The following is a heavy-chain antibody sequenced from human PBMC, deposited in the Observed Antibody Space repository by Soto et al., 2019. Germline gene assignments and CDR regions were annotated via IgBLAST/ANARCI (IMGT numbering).Heavy chain of an antibody. V-gene: IGHV3-23*01. Sequence: GGSLRLSCAASGFTFSSYAMSWVRQAPGPGLEWVSAISGSGGSTYYADSVKGRFTISRENSKNTLYLQMNSLRAEDTAVYYCVTHYDILTGYPFDYWGQGTLVTVSS. CDR2: ISGSGGST. CDR1: GFTFSSYA. J-gene: IGHJ4*02. D-gene: IGHD3-9*01. CDR3: VTHYDILTGYPFDY.